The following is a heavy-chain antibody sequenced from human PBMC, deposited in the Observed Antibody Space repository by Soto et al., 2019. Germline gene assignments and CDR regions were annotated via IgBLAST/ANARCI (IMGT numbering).Heavy chain of an antibody. CDR3: ARVSRRYYYDSTTGRNWFDP. J-gene: IGHJ5*02. D-gene: IGHD3-22*01. V-gene: IGHV4-34*01. Sequence: PSETLSLTCAVYGGSFSGYYWSWIRQPPGKGLEWIGEINHSGSTNYNPSLKSRVTISVDTSKNQFSLKLSSVTAADTAVYYCARVSRRYYYDSTTGRNWFDPWGQGTLVTVSS. CDR1: GGSFSGYY. CDR2: INHSGST.